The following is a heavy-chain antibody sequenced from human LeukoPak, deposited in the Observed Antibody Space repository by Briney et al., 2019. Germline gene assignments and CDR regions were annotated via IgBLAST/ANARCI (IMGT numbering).Heavy chain of an antibody. V-gene: IGHV3-48*03. CDR3: AREAVELGDAFDI. CDR1: GFTFNTYE. D-gene: IGHD1-7*01. J-gene: IGHJ3*02. Sequence: GGSLRLSCAASGFTFNTYEINWVRQAPGKGLEWVSYISSSSSTIYYADSVKGRFTISRDNAKNSLYLQMNSLRAEDTAVYYCAREAVELGDAFDIWGQGTMVTVSS. CDR2: ISSSSSTI.